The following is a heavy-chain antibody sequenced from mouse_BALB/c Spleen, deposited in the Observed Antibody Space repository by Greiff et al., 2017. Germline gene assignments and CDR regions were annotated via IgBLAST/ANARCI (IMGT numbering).Heavy chain of an antibody. CDR1: GYTFTSYW. V-gene: IGHV1-69*02. CDR3: ARPSTVVGGYAMDY. D-gene: IGHD1-1*01. CDR2: IDPSDSYT. J-gene: IGHJ4*01. Sequence: QVQLQQPGAELVKPGASVKLSCKASGYTFTSYWMHWVKQRPGQGLEWIGEIDPSDSYTNYNQKFKGKATLTVDKSSSTAYMQLSSLTSEDSAVYYCARPSTVVGGYAMDYWGQGTSVTVSS.